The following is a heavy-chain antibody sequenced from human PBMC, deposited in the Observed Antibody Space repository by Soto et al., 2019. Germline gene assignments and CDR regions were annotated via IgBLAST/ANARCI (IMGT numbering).Heavy chain of an antibody. D-gene: IGHD2-2*01. Sequence: LRLSCAASGFTFSSYAMSWVRQAPGKGLEWVSAISGSGGSTYYADSVKGRFTISRDNSKNTLYLQMNSLRAEDTAVYYCAKGPPRSYCSSTSCYGRYFDYWGQGTLVTVSS. CDR3: AKGPPRSYCSSTSCYGRYFDY. J-gene: IGHJ4*02. CDR2: ISGSGGST. CDR1: GFTFSSYA. V-gene: IGHV3-23*01.